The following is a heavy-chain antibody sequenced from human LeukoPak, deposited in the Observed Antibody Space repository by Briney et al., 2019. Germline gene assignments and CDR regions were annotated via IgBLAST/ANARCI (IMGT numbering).Heavy chain of an antibody. Sequence: VASVKVSCKASGYTFSTYDINWVRQATGQGLEWMGWMNPNSGNTGYAQKFQGRVSITRNNSISTAYMELRSLRSDDTAVYYCARDTQYYYGSGRNPNAFDIWGQGTMVTVSS. V-gene: IGHV1-8*03. CDR1: GYTFSTYD. D-gene: IGHD3-10*01. CDR2: MNPNSGNT. J-gene: IGHJ3*02. CDR3: ARDTQYYYGSGRNPNAFDI.